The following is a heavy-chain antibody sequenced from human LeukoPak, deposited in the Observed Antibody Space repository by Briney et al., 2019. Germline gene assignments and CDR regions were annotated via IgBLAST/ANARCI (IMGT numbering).Heavy chain of an antibody. J-gene: IGHJ4*02. CDR3: ARVALGYSSGWYDGGHFDY. D-gene: IGHD6-19*01. CDR1: GFTFSSYG. Sequence: PGGSLRLSCAASGFTFSSYGMHWVRQAPGKGLEWVAVIWYDGSNKYYADSVKGRFTISRDNSKNTLYLQMNSLRAEDTAVYYCARVALGYSSGWYDGGHFDYWGQGTLVTVSS. V-gene: IGHV3-33*01. CDR2: IWYDGSNK.